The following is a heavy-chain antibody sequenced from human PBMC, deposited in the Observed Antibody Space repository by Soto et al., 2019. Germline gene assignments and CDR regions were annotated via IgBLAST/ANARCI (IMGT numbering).Heavy chain of an antibody. V-gene: IGHV4-39*01. CDR1: GGSISSSSYY. Sequence: WETLSLTCTVSGGSISSSSYYWGWIRQPPGKGLEWIGSIYYSGSTYYNPSLKSRVTISVDTSKNQFSLKLSSVTAADTAVYYCASLYYYDSSGYYSFIFDYWGQGTLVTVSS. CDR3: ASLYYYDSSGYYSFIFDY. D-gene: IGHD3-22*01. J-gene: IGHJ4*02. CDR2: IYYSGST.